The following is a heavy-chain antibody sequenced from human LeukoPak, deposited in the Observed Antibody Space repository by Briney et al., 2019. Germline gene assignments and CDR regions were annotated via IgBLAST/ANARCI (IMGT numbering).Heavy chain of an antibody. CDR3: SKGLGD. Sequence: GGSLRLSCAASGFTFRSNWMHWVRQAPGKGLVRVSRINIDGSDPTYADSVKGRFTISRDRAKNTLHLQMNSLRAEDTAVYYCSKGLGDWGQGTLVTVSS. CDR1: GFTFRSNW. CDR2: INIDGSDP. V-gene: IGHV3-74*03. D-gene: IGHD7-27*01. J-gene: IGHJ4*02.